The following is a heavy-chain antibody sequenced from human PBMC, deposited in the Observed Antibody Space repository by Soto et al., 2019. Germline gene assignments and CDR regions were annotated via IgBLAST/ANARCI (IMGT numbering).Heavy chain of an antibody. CDR3: ATSDGTGSYYFPFDY. Sequence: QPGGSLRLSCAASGFTFSSYGMHWVRQAPGKGLEWVAVISYDGSSKYYADSVKGRFTISRDNSKNTLYLQMNSLRAEDTAVYYCATSDGTGSYYFPFDYWSQGTLVTVSS. CDR2: ISYDGSSK. J-gene: IGHJ4*02. D-gene: IGHD3-10*01. V-gene: IGHV3-30*03. CDR1: GFTFSSYG.